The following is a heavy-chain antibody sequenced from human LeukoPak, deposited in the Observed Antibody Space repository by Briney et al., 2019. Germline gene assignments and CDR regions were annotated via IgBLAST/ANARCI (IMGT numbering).Heavy chain of an antibody. J-gene: IGHJ4*02. CDR3: ARCQYNSSPDF. CDR1: GFTFIDYS. CDR2: ISPTSDYT. D-gene: IGHD6-13*01. V-gene: IGHV3-11*03. Sequence: GGSLRLSCAASGFTFIDYSMSWLRQAPGXXLEWVSYISPTSDYTSYADSVKGRFTIFRDNAKNSLFLQMNSLRVEDTAVYYCARCQYNSSPDFWGQGTLVTVSS.